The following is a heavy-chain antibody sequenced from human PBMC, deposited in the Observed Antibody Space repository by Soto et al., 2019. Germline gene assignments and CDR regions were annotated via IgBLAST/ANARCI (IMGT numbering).Heavy chain of an antibody. J-gene: IGHJ4*02. CDR3: AGTRLYGSGIKNEFDY. CDR1: GGSISSGGYY. CDR2: IYYSGST. V-gene: IGHV4-31*03. Sequence: PSETLSLTCTVSGGSISSGGYYWSWIRQHPGKGLEWIGYIYYSGSTYYNPSLKSRVTISVDTSKNQFSLKLSSVTAADTAVYYCAGTRLYGSGIKNEFDYWGQGTLVTVSS. D-gene: IGHD3-10*01.